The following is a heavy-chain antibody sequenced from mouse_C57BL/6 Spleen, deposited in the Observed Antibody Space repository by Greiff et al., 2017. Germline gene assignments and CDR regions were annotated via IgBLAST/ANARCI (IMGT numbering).Heavy chain of an antibody. Sequence: QVQLQQPGAELVKPGASVKLSCKASGYTFTSYWMHWVKQRPGRGLEWIGGIDPNSGGTKYNEKFKSKDTLTADKPSSTAYMQLSSLTSEESAVYYCARTGPDGSSYWYFDVWGTGTRVTVSS. CDR1: GYTFTSYW. V-gene: IGHV1-72*01. CDR2: IDPNSGGT. D-gene: IGHD1-1*01. CDR3: ARTGPDGSSYWYFDV. J-gene: IGHJ1*03.